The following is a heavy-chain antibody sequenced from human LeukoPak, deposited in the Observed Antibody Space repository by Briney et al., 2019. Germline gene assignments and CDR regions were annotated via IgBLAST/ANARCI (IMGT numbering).Heavy chain of an antibody. CDR3: ARGFQRGYGPHYGMDV. J-gene: IGHJ6*02. CDR2: IYYSGST. V-gene: IGHV4-59*01. D-gene: IGHD5-12*01. Sequence: ASETLSLTCTVSGVSISNYYWSWIRQPPGKGLEWIGYIYYSGSTNYNPSLKSRVTISVDTSKNQFSLKLSSGTAADTAVYYCARGFQRGYGPHYGMDVWGQGTTVTVSS. CDR1: GVSISNYY.